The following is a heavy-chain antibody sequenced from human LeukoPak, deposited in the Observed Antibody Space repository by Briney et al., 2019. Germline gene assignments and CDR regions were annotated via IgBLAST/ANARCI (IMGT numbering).Heavy chain of an antibody. CDR3: ARDRELGLFDP. D-gene: IGHD7-27*01. V-gene: IGHV4-61*03. CDR2: IYHSGST. Sequence: KASETLSLTCTVSGGSISSGGYYWSWIRQPPGKGLEWIGYIYHSGSTNYNPSFKCRVTISVDTSKNHFSLKLSSVTAADTAVYYCARDRELGLFDPWGQGTLVTVSS. J-gene: IGHJ5*02. CDR1: GGSISSGGYY.